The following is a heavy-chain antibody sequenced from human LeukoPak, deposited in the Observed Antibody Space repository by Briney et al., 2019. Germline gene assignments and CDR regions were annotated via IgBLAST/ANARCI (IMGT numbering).Heavy chain of an antibody. Sequence: PSETPSLTCTVSGDSISSGSYYWSWIRQPAGKGLEWIGRIYTSGSTNYNPSLKSRVTISVDTSKNQFSLKLSSVTAADTAVYYCARGSGGRELLDYWGQGTLVTVSS. CDR3: ARGSGGRELLDY. J-gene: IGHJ4*02. D-gene: IGHD1-26*01. CDR1: GDSISSGSYY. V-gene: IGHV4-61*02. CDR2: IYTSGST.